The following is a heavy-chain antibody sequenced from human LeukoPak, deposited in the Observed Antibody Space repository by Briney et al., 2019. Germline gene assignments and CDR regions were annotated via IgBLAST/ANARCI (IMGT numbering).Heavy chain of an antibody. D-gene: IGHD6-19*01. CDR1: GFTFSDYY. CDR3: AKTVAGVDY. Sequence: GGSLRLSCAASGFTFSDYYMSWIRQAPGKGLEWVSYISSSSSYTNYADSMKGRFTISRDNAKNSLYLQMNSLRAEDTAVYYCAKTVAGVDYWGQGTLVTVSS. J-gene: IGHJ4*02. CDR2: ISSSSSYT. V-gene: IGHV3-11*06.